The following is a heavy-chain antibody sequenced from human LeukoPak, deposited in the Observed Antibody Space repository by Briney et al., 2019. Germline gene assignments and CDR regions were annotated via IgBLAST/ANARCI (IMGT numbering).Heavy chain of an antibody. J-gene: IGHJ3*01. D-gene: IGHD5-18*01. CDR3: ALLGYSYGYRPT. V-gene: IGHV4-34*01. Sequence: SETLSLTCAAYGGSFSGYYWSWIRQPPGKGLEWIGEINHSGSTNYNPSLKSRVTISVDTSKNQFSLKLSSVTAADTAVYYCALLGYSYGYRPTWGQGTMVTVSS. CDR2: INHSGST. CDR1: GGSFSGYY.